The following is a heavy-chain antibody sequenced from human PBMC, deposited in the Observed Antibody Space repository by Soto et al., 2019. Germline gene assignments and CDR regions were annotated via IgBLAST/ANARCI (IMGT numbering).Heavy chain of an antibody. CDR1: GFTFTRYS. Sequence: ILSCAASGFTFTRYSMNWVRQAPGKGLEWVSSISSTTNYIYYGDSMKGRFTISRDNAKNSLYLEMNSLRAEDTAVYYCARESEDLTSNFDYWGQGTLVTVSS. CDR2: ISSTTNYI. CDR3: ARESEDLTSNFDY. J-gene: IGHJ4*02. V-gene: IGHV3-21*06.